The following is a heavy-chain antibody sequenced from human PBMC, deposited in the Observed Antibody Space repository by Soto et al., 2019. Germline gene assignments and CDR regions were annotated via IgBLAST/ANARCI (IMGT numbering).Heavy chain of an antibody. D-gene: IGHD2-15*01. CDR2: ISGYNDNT. Sequence: QVQLVQSGAEVKKPGASVKVSCKASGYTFTSYGINWVRQAPGQGLAWMGWISGYNDNTNYAQRLQGRVTMTTDTATSTAYMELRSLSSDDTAVYYCARNVTRIADSYYGMDVWGQGTTVTVSS. CDR3: ARNVTRIADSYYGMDV. J-gene: IGHJ6*02. CDR1: GYTFTSYG. V-gene: IGHV1-18*04.